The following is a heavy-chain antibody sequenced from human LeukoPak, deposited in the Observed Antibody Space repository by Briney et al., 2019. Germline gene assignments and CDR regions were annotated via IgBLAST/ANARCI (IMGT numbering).Heavy chain of an antibody. CDR2: MNPYSGGT. J-gene: IGHJ3*02. D-gene: IGHD3-10*01. CDR1: GYTVTGYY. Sequence: ASVKVSCKASGYTVTGYYMHWVRQAPGQGLEWMGWMNPYSGGTNYAQKFQGRVTMTRDTSISTAYMELSRLRSDDTAVYYCAREGKRITMVRGATRGAFDIWGQGTMVTVSS. V-gene: IGHV1-2*02. CDR3: AREGKRITMVRGATRGAFDI.